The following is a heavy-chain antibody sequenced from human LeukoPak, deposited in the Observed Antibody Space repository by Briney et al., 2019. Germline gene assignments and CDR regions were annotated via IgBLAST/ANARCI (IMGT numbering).Heavy chain of an antibody. D-gene: IGHD1-26*01. J-gene: IGHJ4*02. V-gene: IGHV1-2*02. Sequence: ASVKVSCKASGYTFTGYYMHWVRQAPGQGLEWMGWINPNSGGTNYAQKFQGRVTMTRDTSISTAYMELSKLSSDDTAVYYCARPNSVGASVYFDYWGQGTLVTVSS. CDR1: GYTFTGYY. CDR3: ARPNSVGASVYFDY. CDR2: INPNSGGT.